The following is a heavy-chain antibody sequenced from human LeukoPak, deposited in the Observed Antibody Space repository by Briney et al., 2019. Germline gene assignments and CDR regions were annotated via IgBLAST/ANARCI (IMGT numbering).Heavy chain of an antibody. V-gene: IGHV4-34*01. J-gene: IGHJ6*02. Sequence: SETLSLTCAVYGGSFSGYYWSWIRQPPGKGLEWIGEINHSGSTNYNPSLKSRVTISVDTSKNQFSLKLSSVTAADTAVYYCARSPYYDILTGYFYYYYGMDVWGQGTTVTVS. CDR3: ARSPYYDILTGYFYYYYGMDV. D-gene: IGHD3-9*01. CDR2: INHSGST. CDR1: GGSFSGYY.